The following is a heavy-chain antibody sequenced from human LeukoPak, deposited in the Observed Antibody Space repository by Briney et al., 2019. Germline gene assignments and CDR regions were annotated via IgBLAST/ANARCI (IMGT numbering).Heavy chain of an antibody. CDR3: ARDLGGYVHFDY. J-gene: IGHJ4*02. V-gene: IGHV4-30-4*08. Sequence: SQTLSLTCTVSGGSISSGDYYWSWIRQPPGKGLEWIGYIYYSGSTYYNPSLKSRVTISVDTSKNQFSLKLSSVTAADTAVYYCARDLGGYVHFDYWGQGTLVTVSS. D-gene: IGHD5-12*01. CDR2: IYYSGST. CDR1: GGSISSGDYY.